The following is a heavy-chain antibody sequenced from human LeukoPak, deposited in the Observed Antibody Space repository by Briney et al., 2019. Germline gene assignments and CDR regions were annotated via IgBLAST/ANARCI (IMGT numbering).Heavy chain of an antibody. Sequence: PGGSLRLSCAASGFTFSKYAMRWVRQAPGKGLEWVSTIGGSDGRTYYPDSVKGRFTISRDNSKNTLFLQMNSLGAEDTAVYYCTRHPQQLVGGFDPWGQGTLVTVSS. D-gene: IGHD6-6*01. CDR2: IGGSDGRT. V-gene: IGHV3-23*01. CDR1: GFTFSKYA. CDR3: TRHPQQLVGGFDP. J-gene: IGHJ5*02.